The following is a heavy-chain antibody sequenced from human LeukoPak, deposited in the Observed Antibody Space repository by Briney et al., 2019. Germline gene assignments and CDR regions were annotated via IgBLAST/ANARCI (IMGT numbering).Heavy chain of an antibody. J-gene: IGHJ4*02. CDR2: INHSGST. CDR1: GGPFSGYY. Sequence: PSETLSLTCAVYGGPFSGYYWSWIRQPPGKGLEWIGEINHSGSTNYNPSLKSRVTISVDTSKNQFSLKLSSVTAADTAVYYCARREGGYDSSGYLDYWGQGTLVTVSS. D-gene: IGHD3-22*01. CDR3: ARREGGYDSSGYLDY. V-gene: IGHV4-34*01.